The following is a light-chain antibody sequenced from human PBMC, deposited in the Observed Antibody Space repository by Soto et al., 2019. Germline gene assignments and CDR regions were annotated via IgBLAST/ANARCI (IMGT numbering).Light chain of an antibody. CDR2: AAS. V-gene: IGKV1-39*01. J-gene: IGKJ5*01. CDR3: QKSYSIPIT. Sequence: DIQMTSSPSSLSASVVYIFTINCRASQSISTYLYWYQQKPGKAPKLLIYAASSLQSGVPSRFSGSGSGTDFTLTISSLQPEDFATYHCQKSYSIPITFGQGTRREIK. CDR1: QSISTY.